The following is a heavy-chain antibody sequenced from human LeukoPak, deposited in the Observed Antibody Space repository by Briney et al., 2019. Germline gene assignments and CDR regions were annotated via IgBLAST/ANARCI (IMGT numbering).Heavy chain of an antibody. CDR1: GFTFSSYG. D-gene: IGHD1-26*01. V-gene: IGHV3-30*18. J-gene: IGHJ4*02. CDR2: ISYDGSKT. CDR3: AKDLAEGVGATLDY. Sequence: GRSLRLSCAASGFTFSSYGMYWVRQAPGKGLEWVAVISYDGSKTYYADSVKGRFTISRDNSKNTLYLEMNSLRAEDTAVYYCAKDLAEGVGATLDYWGQGTLVTVSS.